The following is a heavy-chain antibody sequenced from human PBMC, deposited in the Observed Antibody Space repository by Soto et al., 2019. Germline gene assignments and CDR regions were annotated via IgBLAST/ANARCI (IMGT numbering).Heavy chain of an antibody. J-gene: IGHJ6*02. D-gene: IGHD5-18*01. CDR3: AKGVDTAMGYYYYYGMDV. Sequence: EVQLLESGGGLVQPGGSLRLSCAASGFPFSTSAMNWVRQAPGKGLEWVSIISGTSDAAYYAESVKGRFTSSRDNSKNTLYLQMNSLRAEDTAVYYCAKGVDTAMGYYYYYGMDVWGQGTTVTVSS. CDR1: GFPFSTSA. V-gene: IGHV3-23*01. CDR2: ISGTSDAA.